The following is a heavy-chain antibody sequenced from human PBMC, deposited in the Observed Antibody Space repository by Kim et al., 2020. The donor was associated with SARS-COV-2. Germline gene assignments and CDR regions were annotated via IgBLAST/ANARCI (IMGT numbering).Heavy chain of an antibody. Sequence: YNPSLKSRVTISVDKSKNQFSLKLSSVTAADTAVYYCARAPRMTTAHFDPWGQGTLVTVSS. CDR3: ARAPRMTTAHFDP. J-gene: IGHJ5*02. D-gene: IGHD4-17*01. V-gene: IGHV4-4*02.